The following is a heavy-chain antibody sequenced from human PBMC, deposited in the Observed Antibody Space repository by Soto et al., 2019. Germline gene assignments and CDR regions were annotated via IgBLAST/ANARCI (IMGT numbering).Heavy chain of an antibody. J-gene: IGHJ4*02. Sequence: EVPLVESGGGLVQPGGSLRLSCAASGFSFRSSWMSWVRQAPGKGLEWVADIKQDASEKYYADSVKGRFTISRDNAENSLFLQMSSLTAEDTAMYYCARAGLVPPYLEVRVDYWGQGTLVTVSS. D-gene: IGHD2-2*01. CDR1: GFSFRSSW. CDR3: ARAGLVPPYLEVRVDY. V-gene: IGHV3-7*01. CDR2: IKQDASEK.